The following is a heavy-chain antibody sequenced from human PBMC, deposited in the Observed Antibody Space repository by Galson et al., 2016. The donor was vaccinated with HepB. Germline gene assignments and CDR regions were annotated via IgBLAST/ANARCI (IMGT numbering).Heavy chain of an antibody. D-gene: IGHD1-26*01. CDR3: VRDSGTYPGYYDF. J-gene: IGHJ4*02. CDR1: GFTFSSYP. V-gene: IGHV3-30-3*01. CDR2: GSNK. Sequence: SLRLSCAASGFTFSSYPMHWVRHAPGKGLEWVADGSNKYYADSVKGRFTISRDNAKNTMSLQMNSLRVEDMGVYYCVRDSGTYPGYYDFWGQGTLVTVSS.